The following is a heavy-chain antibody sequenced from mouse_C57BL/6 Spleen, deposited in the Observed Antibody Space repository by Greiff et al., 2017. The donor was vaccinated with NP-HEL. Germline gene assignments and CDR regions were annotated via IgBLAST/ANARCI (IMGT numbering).Heavy chain of an antibody. V-gene: IGHV1-26*01. CDR3: ASPFYYDYLFAY. D-gene: IGHD2-4*01. Sequence: VQLQQSGPELVKPGASVKISCKASGYTFTDYYMNWVKQSHGKSLEWIGDINPNNGGTSYNQKFKGKATLTVDKSSSTAYMELRSLTSEDSAVYYCASPFYYDYLFAYWGQGTLVTVSA. J-gene: IGHJ3*01. CDR2: INPNNGGT. CDR1: GYTFTDYY.